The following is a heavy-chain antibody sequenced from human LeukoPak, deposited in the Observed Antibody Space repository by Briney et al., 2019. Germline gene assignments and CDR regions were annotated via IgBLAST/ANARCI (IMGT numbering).Heavy chain of an antibody. CDR2: ISLDGTNK. Sequence: GGSLRLSCAASGFTFRNSAMHWVRQAPGKGLEWVAVISLDGTNKYYADSVKGRFTISRDDSKNTLYLQMNSLRAEDTAVYYCATRYSSSWSLKWGQGTLVTVSS. V-gene: IGHV3-30*04. CDR1: GFTFRNSA. J-gene: IGHJ4*02. CDR3: ATRYSSSWSLK. D-gene: IGHD6-13*01.